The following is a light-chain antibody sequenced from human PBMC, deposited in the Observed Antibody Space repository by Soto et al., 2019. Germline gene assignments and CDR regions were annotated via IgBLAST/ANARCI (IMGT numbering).Light chain of an antibody. CDR3: HQATSGLRT. Sequence: IVMTQSPVTLSMSPGDRATLSCRASQNVATNVAWYQQKPGQAPRLLICGASIRATGVPARFSGSGSGTEFTLTIASLQSEDFAVFYCHQATSGLRTFGRGTRVEV. V-gene: IGKV3-15*01. CDR1: QNVATN. CDR2: GAS. J-gene: IGKJ1*01.